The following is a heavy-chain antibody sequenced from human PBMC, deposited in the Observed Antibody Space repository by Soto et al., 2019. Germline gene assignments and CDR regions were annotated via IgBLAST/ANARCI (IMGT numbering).Heavy chain of an antibody. D-gene: IGHD3-16*01. V-gene: IGHV3-7*01. CDR1: GFSFSTYL. CDR3: VGALTYEVPYYYYGMDV. J-gene: IGHJ6*02. CDR2: IKQGGNEK. Sequence: GGALRLSCAASGFSFSTYLMSWVRQAPGKGLEWVANIKQGGNEKFYVDSVKGRFTISRDNDKKSLYLQMDSLRVEDTAVYYCVGALTYEVPYYYYGMDVWGQGTTVTISS.